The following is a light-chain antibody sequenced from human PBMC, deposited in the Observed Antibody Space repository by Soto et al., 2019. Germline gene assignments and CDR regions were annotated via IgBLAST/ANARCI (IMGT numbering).Light chain of an antibody. CDR1: QNINNY. J-gene: IGKJ1*01. CDR2: DAS. Sequence: DIRLSKSPSSVSASERDRVTITCQASQNINNYLNWYQQKPGRAPKLLIYDASNLEAGVPSRFRGSGSGTDFTLTISDLQSEDFGTYYCPLFYNYPRPFGQGTKVDI. CDR3: PLFYNYPRP. V-gene: IGKV1-33*01.